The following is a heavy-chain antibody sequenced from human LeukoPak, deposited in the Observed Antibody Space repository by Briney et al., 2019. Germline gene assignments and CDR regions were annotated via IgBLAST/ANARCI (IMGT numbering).Heavy chain of an antibody. CDR2: IIPIFGTA. V-gene: IGHV1-69*05. J-gene: IGHJ4*02. CDR1: GGTFSSYA. Sequence: GASVKVSCKASGGTFSSYAISWVRQAPGQGLEWMGGIIPIFGTANYAQKFQGRVTITTDESTSTAYMELSSLRSEDTAVYYCASGRVVAAEPPHFDYWGQGTLVTVSS. CDR3: ASGRVVAAEPPHFDY. D-gene: IGHD6-13*01.